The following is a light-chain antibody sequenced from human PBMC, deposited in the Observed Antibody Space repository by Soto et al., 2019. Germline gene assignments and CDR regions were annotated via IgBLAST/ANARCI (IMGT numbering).Light chain of an antibody. V-gene: IGLV2-14*03. CDR3: SSYTSSSTLSTYV. CDR2: DVS. J-gene: IGLJ1*01. Sequence: QSVLTQPASVSGSPGQSITISCTGTSSDVGGYNYVSWYQHHLGKAPKLMIYDVSNRPSGVSNRFSGSKSGNTASLIISGLQAEDEADYYCSSYTSSSTLSTYVFGTGTKVTVL. CDR1: SSDVGGYNY.